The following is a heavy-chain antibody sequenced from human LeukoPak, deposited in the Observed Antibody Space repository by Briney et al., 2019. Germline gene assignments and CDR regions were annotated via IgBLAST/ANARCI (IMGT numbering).Heavy chain of an antibody. J-gene: IGHJ4*02. CDR2: IYNVWNT. CDR3: ARDSWLGSNRAFDY. CDR1: GGSISSFY. D-gene: IGHD4-11*01. V-gene: IGHV4-59*01. Sequence: SETLSLTCTVSGGSISSFYWSWIRQPPGKGLEWIGNIYNVWNTNYNPSLKSRVTISADTSKNQFSLRLRSVTAADTAVYYCARDSWLGSNRAFDYWGQGTLVTVSS.